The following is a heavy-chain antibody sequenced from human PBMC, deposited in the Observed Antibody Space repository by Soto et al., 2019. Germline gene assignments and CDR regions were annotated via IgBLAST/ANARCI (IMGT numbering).Heavy chain of an antibody. CDR2: INPNSGGT. V-gene: IGHV1-2*04. D-gene: IGHD3-9*01. Sequence: ASVKVSCKASGYTFTGYYMHWVRQAPGQGLEWMGWINPNSGGTNYAQKFRGWVTMTRDTSISTAYMELSRLRSDDTAVYYCARGGLVLRYFDWLPRANIFTYWGQGTLVPSSP. CDR3: ARGGLVLRYFDWLPRANIFTY. CDR1: GYTFTGYY. J-gene: IGHJ4*02.